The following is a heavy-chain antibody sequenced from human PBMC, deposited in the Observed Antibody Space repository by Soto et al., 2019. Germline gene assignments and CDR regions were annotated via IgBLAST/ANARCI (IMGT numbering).Heavy chain of an antibody. J-gene: IGHJ4*02. CDR3: ARQRTTVVTQAYFDH. D-gene: IGHD2-21*02. CDR1: GESISSSSYY. V-gene: IGHV4-39*01. Sequence: PSETLSLTCIVSGESISSSSYYWGWIRQPPGKGLEWIGSIYYSGRTYYNPSFKSRVTIFIDTSKNQFSLKLSSVTATDTAVYYCARQRTTVVTQAYFDHWRQRALVTVSS. CDR2: IYYSGRT.